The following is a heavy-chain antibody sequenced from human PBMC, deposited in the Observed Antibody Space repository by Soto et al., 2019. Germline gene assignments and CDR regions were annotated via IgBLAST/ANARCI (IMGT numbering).Heavy chain of an antibody. CDR1: GDSISSTSYY. V-gene: IGHV4-39*01. J-gene: IGHJ4*02. CDR3: ERQRTSVVTQAYFDV. CDR2: MYYSGST. D-gene: IGHD2-21*02. Sequence: ETLTLIGTGTGDSISSTSYYAGWIRQPPGKGLEWIGSMYYSGSTYNNPSLRSRVSMSIDTSKDQFSLKLKYVTAADTALYFCERQRTSVVTQAYFDVWGPGSLVTVYS.